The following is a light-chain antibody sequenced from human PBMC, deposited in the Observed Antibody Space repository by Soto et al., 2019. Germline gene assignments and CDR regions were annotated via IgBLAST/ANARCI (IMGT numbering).Light chain of an antibody. CDR3: SSYTSSSSVV. Sequence: QSALTQPASVSGSPGQSITISCTGTSSDVGGYNYVSWYQQHPGKAPKLMIYEVSNRPSGVSNRFSGSKSGNTASLTISGLQADDEADYSCSSYTSSSSVVFGGGTQVTVL. V-gene: IGLV2-14*01. CDR1: SSDVGGYNY. J-gene: IGLJ2*01. CDR2: EVS.